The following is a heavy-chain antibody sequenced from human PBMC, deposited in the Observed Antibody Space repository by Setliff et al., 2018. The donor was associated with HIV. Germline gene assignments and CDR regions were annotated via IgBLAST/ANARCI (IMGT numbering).Heavy chain of an antibody. CDR3: ASARIPTGGTSTSLDF. Sequence: PGGSLRLSCVASGFTFGPFWMHWVRQTPGKGLEWVAHTNGDGATIRYADSVKGRLTISRDNAKNTLYLQMNSLTAEDTAVYYCASARIPTGGTSTSLDFWGQGALVTVSS. J-gene: IGHJ4*02. V-gene: IGHV3-74*01. CDR1: GFTFGPFW. CDR2: TNGDGATI. D-gene: IGHD1-1*01.